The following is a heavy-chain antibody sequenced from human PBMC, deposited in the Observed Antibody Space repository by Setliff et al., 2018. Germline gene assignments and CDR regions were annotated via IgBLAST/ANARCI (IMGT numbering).Heavy chain of an antibody. J-gene: IGHJ5*02. CDR2: INPNSGAT. Sequence: GASVKVSCKTSGYPFTDYYIHWVRQAPGQGLEWMGRINPNSGATNFAQKFQGRVTMTRDTSISTAYMGLSSLTSEDTAVYYCARDTYIGDFWSGYYIQGQFDPWGQGTLVTVSS. V-gene: IGHV1-2*06. D-gene: IGHD3-3*01. CDR1: GYPFTDYY. CDR3: ARDTYIGDFWSGYYIQGQFDP.